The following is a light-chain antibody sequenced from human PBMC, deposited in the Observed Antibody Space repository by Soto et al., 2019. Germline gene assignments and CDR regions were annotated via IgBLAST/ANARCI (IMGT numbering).Light chain of an antibody. J-gene: IGKJ2*04. Sequence: DIQMTQSPSSLSASVGDRVTITCRASQSIPRYLNWYQQKPGKAPKLLIYGTSTLHSGVPSRFSGSGSGTDFTLTITTLQPEDFATYYCQQTYTTPCSFGQG. V-gene: IGKV1-39*01. CDR2: GTS. CDR3: QQTYTTPCS. CDR1: QSIPRY.